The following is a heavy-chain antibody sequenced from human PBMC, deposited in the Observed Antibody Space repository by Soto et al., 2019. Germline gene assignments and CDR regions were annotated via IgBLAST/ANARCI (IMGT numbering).Heavy chain of an antibody. CDR1: GFTFSSKD. Sequence: EVQLVESGGGLIQPGGSVRLSCAASGFTFSSKDMNWVRQAPGKGVELVSLIDGGGSTYYAESVKGRFTISRDNSKNTLYLQMGSLGAEDTAVYYCATRPLLPGAPWGQGTMVTVSS. CDR2: IDGGGST. V-gene: IGHV3-53*01. D-gene: IGHD3-22*01. CDR3: ATRPLLPGAP. J-gene: IGHJ3*01.